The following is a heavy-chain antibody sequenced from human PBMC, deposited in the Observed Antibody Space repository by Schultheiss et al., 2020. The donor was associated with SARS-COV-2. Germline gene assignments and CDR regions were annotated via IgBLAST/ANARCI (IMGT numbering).Heavy chain of an antibody. J-gene: IGHJ6*03. CDR3: ARGNYYGSGSYPRYYYYMDV. V-gene: IGHV4-39*07. CDR1: GGSISSSSYY. CDR2: INHSGST. Sequence: SETLSLTCTVSGGSISSSSYYWGWIRQPPGKGLEWIGEINHSGSTNYNPSLKSRVTISVDTSKNQFSLKLSSVTAADTAVYYCARGNYYGSGSYPRYYYYMDVWGKGTTVTVSS. D-gene: IGHD3-10*01.